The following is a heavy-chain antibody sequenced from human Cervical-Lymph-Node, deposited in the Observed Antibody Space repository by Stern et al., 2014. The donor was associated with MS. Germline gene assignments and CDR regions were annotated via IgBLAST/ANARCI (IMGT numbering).Heavy chain of an antibody. CDR3: AAGSSSWYYFDY. CDR2: IVVGSGNT. V-gene: IGHV1-58*01. D-gene: IGHD6-13*01. CDR1: GFTFTSSA. Sequence: QLVQSGPEVKKPGTSVKVSCKASGFTFTSSAVQWVRQARGQRLEWIGWIVVGSGNTNYAQKFQERVTITRDMSTSTAYMELSSLRSEDTAVYYCAAGSSSWYYFDYWGQGTLVTVSS. J-gene: IGHJ4*02.